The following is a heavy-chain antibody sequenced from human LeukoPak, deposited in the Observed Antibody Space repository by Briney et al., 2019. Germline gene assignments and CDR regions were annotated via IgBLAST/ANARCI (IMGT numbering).Heavy chain of an antibody. CDR1: GFTFNSYW. V-gene: IGHV3-7*01. Sequence: GGSLRLSCAASGFTFNSYWMWWVRQASGKGLEWVANINPYGSDTYYVDSVKGRFTISRDNAKNSLYLQMNSLRAEDTAVYYCARTPRDIVVVPAAPDYWGQGTLVTVSS. CDR3: ARTPRDIVVVPAAPDY. CDR2: INPYGSDT. J-gene: IGHJ4*02. D-gene: IGHD2-2*01.